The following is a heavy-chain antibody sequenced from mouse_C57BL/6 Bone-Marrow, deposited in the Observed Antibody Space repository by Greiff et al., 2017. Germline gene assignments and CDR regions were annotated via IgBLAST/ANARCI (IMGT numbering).Heavy chain of an antibody. V-gene: IGHV5-15*01. CDR3: ARHGGYPFAY. CDR1: GFTFSDYG. Sequence: EVQGVESGGGLVQPGGSLKLSCAASGFTFSDYGMAWVRQAPRKGPEWVAFISNLAYSIYYADTVTGRFTISRENAKNTLYLEMSSLRSEDAAMYYCARHGGYPFAYWGQGTLVTVSA. J-gene: IGHJ3*01. CDR2: ISNLAYSI.